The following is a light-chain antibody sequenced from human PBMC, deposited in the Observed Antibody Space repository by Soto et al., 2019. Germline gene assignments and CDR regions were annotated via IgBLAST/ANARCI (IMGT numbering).Light chain of an antibody. CDR3: QQYNSYSPWT. Sequence: DIQMTQSPSTLPASVGDRVTITCRASQSISSWLAWYQQKPGKAPKLLIYDASSLESGVPSRFSGGGSGTEFTLTISSLRPDDFATYYCQQYNSYSPWTFGQGTKVDIK. CDR2: DAS. V-gene: IGKV1-5*01. J-gene: IGKJ1*01. CDR1: QSISSW.